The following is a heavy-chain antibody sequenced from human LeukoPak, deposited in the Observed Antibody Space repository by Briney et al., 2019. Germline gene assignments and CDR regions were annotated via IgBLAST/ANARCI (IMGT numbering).Heavy chain of an antibody. D-gene: IGHD3-3*01. CDR2: INNSGST. CDR3: ARDTVPENDFWSAQTFDP. Sequence: SETLSLTCAVYGGSFSGYYWSWIRQPPGKGLEWIGEINNSGSTNYNPSLKSRVTISVDTSKNQFSLKLSSVTAADTAVYYCARDTVPENDFWSAQTFDPWGQGTLVTVSS. CDR1: GGSFSGYY. V-gene: IGHV4-34*01. J-gene: IGHJ5*02.